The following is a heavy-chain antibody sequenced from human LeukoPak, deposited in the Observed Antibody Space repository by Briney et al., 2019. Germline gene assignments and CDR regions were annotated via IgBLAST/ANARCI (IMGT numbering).Heavy chain of an antibody. D-gene: IGHD2-2*01. CDR2: IYYSGST. CDR3: ARGRETVPRAHYFDY. Sequence: PSETLSLTCTVSGVSVSSYYWGWIRQPPGEGREWGVYIYYSGSTNYNPSLKSRITISVDPSKNQFSLKLSSVTAADTAVYYWARGRETVPRAHYFDYWGQGTLVTVSS. CDR1: GVSVSSYY. J-gene: IGHJ4*02. V-gene: IGHV4-59*08.